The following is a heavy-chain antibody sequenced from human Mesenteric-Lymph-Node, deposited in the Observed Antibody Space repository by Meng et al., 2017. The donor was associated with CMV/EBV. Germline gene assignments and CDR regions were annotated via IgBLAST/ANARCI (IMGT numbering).Heavy chain of an antibody. D-gene: IGHD3-3*01. CDR3: ARVTIFGVVIPNYGMDV. J-gene: IGHJ6*02. Sequence: ASVKVSCKASGYTFTSYYMHWVRQAPGQGLEWMGIINPSGGSTSYAQKFQGRVTMTTDTSTSTAYMELRSLRSDDTAVYYCARVTIFGVVIPNYGMDVWGQGTTVTVSS. CDR2: INPSGGST. CDR1: GYTFTSYY. V-gene: IGHV1-46*01.